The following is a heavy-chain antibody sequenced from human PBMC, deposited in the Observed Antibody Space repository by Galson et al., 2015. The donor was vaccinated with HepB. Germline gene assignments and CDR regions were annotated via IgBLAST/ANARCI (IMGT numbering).Heavy chain of an antibody. Sequence: SVKVSCKASGYTFTSYGISWVRQAPGQGLEWMGWISAYNGNTNYAQKLQGRVTMTTDTSTSTAYMELRSLRSDDTAVYYCARDLTFNYYGLGSYSPYYYYGMDVWGQGTTVTVSS. D-gene: IGHD3-10*01. J-gene: IGHJ6*02. V-gene: IGHV1-18*01. CDR3: ARDLTFNYYGLGSYSPYYYYGMDV. CDR2: ISAYNGNT. CDR1: GYTFTSYG.